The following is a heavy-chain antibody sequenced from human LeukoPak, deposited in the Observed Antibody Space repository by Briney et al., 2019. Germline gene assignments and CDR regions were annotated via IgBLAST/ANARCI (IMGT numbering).Heavy chain of an antibody. CDR2: ISSNGGST. V-gene: IGHV3-64*01. Sequence: GGSLRLSCAASGFTFSSYAMHWVRQAPGKGLEYVSAISSNGGSTYYANSVKGRFTISRDNSKNTLYLQMNSLRAEDTAVYYCAKRGNGLERHDAFDIWGQGTMVTVSS. CDR3: AKRGNGLERHDAFDI. CDR1: GFTFSSYA. J-gene: IGHJ3*02. D-gene: IGHD1-1*01.